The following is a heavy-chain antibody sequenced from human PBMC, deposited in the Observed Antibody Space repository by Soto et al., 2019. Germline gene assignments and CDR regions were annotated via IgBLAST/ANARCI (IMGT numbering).Heavy chain of an antibody. D-gene: IGHD6-13*01. V-gene: IGHV4-39*01. CDR3: ARYLIAAATSGPNYYYYYGMDV. Sequence: SETLSLTCTVSGGSISSSSYYWGWIRQHPGKGLERIGSIYYSGSTYYNPSLKSRVTISVDTSKNQFSLKLSSVTAADTAVYYCARYLIAAATSGPNYYYYYGMDVWGQGTTVTVSS. CDR1: GGSISSSSYY. J-gene: IGHJ6*02. CDR2: IYYSGST.